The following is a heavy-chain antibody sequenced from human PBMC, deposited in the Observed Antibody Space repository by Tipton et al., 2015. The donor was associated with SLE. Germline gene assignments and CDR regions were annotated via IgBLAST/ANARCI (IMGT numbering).Heavy chain of an antibody. J-gene: IGHJ4*02. CDR3: ARVYQVGYFGY. D-gene: IGHD1-26*01. Sequence: TLSLTCPVSGGSISTGSYYWGWIRQPPGKGLEWIGSIYYSGTIYYNPSLMSRVTISVDTSKNQFSLKLSSVTAADTAVYYCARVYQVGYFGYWGQGTLVTVSS. CDR2: IYYSGTI. CDR1: GGSISTGSYY. V-gene: IGHV4-39*07.